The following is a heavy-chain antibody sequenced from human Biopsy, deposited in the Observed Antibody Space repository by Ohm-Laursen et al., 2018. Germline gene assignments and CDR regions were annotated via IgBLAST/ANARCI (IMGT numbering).Heavy chain of an antibody. D-gene: IGHD5/OR15-5a*01. Sequence: SVKVSCKASGYTFRSYGISWVRQAPGQGLEWLGWISGQRNKTRYGQKVQGRVMMTKDTSTTTAHLELRSLRSDDTAVYYCARHSPRGLEVSWNDVFDIRGQGTVVTVS. CDR2: ISGQRNKT. V-gene: IGHV1-18*01. CDR3: ARHSPRGLEVSWNDVFDI. J-gene: IGHJ3*02. CDR1: GYTFRSYG.